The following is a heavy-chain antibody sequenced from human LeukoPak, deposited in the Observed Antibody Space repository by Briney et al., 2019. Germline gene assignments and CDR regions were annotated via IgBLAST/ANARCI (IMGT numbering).Heavy chain of an antibody. CDR2: IYYSGST. J-gene: IGHJ4*02. CDR1: GGSISSYY. Sequence: SETLSLTCTVSGGSISSYYWSWIQQPPGKGLEWIGYIYYSGSTNYNPSLKSRVTISVDTSKNQFSLKPSSVTAADTAVYYCTSWYYYDSSGYYDFLWGQGTLVTVSS. V-gene: IGHV4-59*01. CDR3: TSWYYYDSSGYYDFL. D-gene: IGHD3-22*01.